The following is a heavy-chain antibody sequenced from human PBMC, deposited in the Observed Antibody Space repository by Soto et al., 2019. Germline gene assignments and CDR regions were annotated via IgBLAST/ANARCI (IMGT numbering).Heavy chain of an antibody. J-gene: IGHJ3*02. V-gene: IGHV4-30-2*01. D-gene: IGHD3-3*02. CDR2: IYQSGSS. CDR1: GGSISSGGYS. CDR3: VRYDRINMKPYSPEGVHI. Sequence: ASETLSLTCGVSGGSISSGGYSWNWIRQPPGKGLEWIGYIYQSGSSYYNPSLKSRVTISIDRSKNQFSLKLSSVTAADTGVYYCVRYDRINMKPYSPEGVHIWGEGTMVTVSS.